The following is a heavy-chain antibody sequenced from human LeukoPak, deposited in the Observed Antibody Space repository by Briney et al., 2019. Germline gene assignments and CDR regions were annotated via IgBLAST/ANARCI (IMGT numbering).Heavy chain of an antibody. CDR1: GGSISSGGYY. Sequence: PSETLSLTCTVSGGSISSGGYYWSWIRQHPGKGLEWIGYIYYSGSTYYNPSLKSRVTISVDTSKNQFSLKLSSVTAADTAVYYCASGYCSSTSCYYYMDVWGKGTTVTVSS. CDR3: ASGYCSSTSCYYYMDV. V-gene: IGHV4-31*03. CDR2: IYYSGST. J-gene: IGHJ6*03. D-gene: IGHD2-2*03.